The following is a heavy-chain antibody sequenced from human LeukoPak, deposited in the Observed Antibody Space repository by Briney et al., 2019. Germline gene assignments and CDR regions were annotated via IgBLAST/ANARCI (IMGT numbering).Heavy chain of an antibody. V-gene: IGHV6-1*01. J-gene: IGHJ6*02. Sequence: SQTLSLTCAISGDSVSRKSAAWNWIRQSPSRGLEWLGRTYYRSRSKWDSDYAVSMKSQITVNADTSKNQFSLQLTSVTPEDTAVYYCARGRPFYYGMDVWGQGTTVTVSS. CDR3: ARGRPFYYGMDV. CDR1: GDSVSRKSAA. CDR2: TYYRSRSKWDS.